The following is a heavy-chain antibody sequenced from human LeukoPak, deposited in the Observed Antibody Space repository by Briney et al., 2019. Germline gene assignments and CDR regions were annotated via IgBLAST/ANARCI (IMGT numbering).Heavy chain of an antibody. V-gene: IGHV3-7*01. J-gene: IGHJ3*02. CDR2: IKQDGSEK. D-gene: IGHD3-22*01. CDR3: ARDENYYDSSGYSRDAFDI. CDR1: GFTFSSYA. Sequence: GGSLRLSCAASGFTFSSYAMSWVRQAPGKGLEWVANIKQDGSEKYYVDSVKGRFTISRDNAKNSLYLQMNSLRAEDTAVYYCARDENYYDSSGYSRDAFDIWGQGTMVTVSS.